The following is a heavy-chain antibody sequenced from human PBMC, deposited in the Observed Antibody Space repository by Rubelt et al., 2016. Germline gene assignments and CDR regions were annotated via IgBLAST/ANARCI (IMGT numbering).Heavy chain of an antibody. J-gene: IGHJ3*02. Sequence: QVQLVQSGAEVKKPGASVKVSCKASGYTFTSYGISWVRQAPGQGLEWMGWINGYSGNAYYAQKLQGRVTMTTDTSTSTAYMELRSLGSDDTAVYYCARRDGYNWDDAFDIWGQGTMVTVSS. D-gene: IGHD5-24*01. V-gene: IGHV1-18*01. CDR3: ARRDGYNWDDAFDI. CDR1: GYTFTSYG. CDR2: INGYSGNA.